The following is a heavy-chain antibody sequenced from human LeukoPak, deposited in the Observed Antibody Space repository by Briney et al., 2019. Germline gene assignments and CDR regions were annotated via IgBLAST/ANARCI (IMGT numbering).Heavy chain of an antibody. Sequence: PGGSLRLSCAASGFTFSSYGMSWVRQAPGKGLEWVANIKQDGSEKYYVDSVKGRFTISRDNAKNSLYLQMNSLRAEDTAVYYCARSGLGGPPYYYFYYMDVWGKGTTVTVSS. CDR3: ARSGLGGPPYYYFYYMDV. CDR2: IKQDGSEK. V-gene: IGHV3-7*01. J-gene: IGHJ6*03. CDR1: GFTFSSYG. D-gene: IGHD2-15*01.